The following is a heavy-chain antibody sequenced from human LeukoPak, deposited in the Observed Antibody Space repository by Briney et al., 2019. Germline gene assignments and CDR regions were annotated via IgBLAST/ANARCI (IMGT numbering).Heavy chain of an antibody. CDR3: AREKDTGSNHAKIRYDI. Sequence: PSETLSLTCTVSGGSISDYYWSWIRQPPGKGLEWIWCIFGNTSSNYHPSLKSRLTLSVGTSKNQFSLKLTSATAADTAVYYCAREKDTGSNHAKIRYDIWGQGTMVTVSS. V-gene: IGHV4-59*01. J-gene: IGHJ3*02. CDR1: GGSISDYY. D-gene: IGHD1-26*01. CDR2: IFGNTSS.